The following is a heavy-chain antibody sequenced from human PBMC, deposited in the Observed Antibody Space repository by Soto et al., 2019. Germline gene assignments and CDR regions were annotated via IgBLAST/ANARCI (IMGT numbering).Heavy chain of an antibody. J-gene: IGHJ6*02. V-gene: IGHV1-69*13. CDR3: ARKPSRGSYYYYGMDV. Sequence: SVKVSCKASGGTFSSYAISWVRQAPGQGLEWMGGIIPIFGTANYAQKFQGRVTITADESTSTAYMELSSLRSEDTAVYYCARKPSRGSYYYYGMDVWGQGTTVTVSS. CDR2: IIPIFGTA. CDR1: GGTFSSYA. D-gene: IGHD3-10*01.